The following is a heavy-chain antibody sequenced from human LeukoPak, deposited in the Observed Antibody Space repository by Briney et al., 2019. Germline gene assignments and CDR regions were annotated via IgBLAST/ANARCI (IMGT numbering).Heavy chain of an antibody. CDR3: ALADIVVVPAAMPHYGMDV. CDR1: GGTFSSYA. V-gene: IGHV1-69*06. CDR2: IIPIFGTA. Sequence: ASVKVSCKASGGTFSSYAISWERQAPGQGLEWMGGIIPIFGTANYAQKFQGRVTITADKSTSTAYMELSSLRSGDTAVYYCALADIVVVPAAMPHYGMDVWGKGTTVTVSS. J-gene: IGHJ6*04. D-gene: IGHD2-2*01.